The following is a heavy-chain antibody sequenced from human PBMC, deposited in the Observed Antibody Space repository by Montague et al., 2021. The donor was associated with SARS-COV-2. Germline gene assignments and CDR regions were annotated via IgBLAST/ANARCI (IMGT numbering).Heavy chain of an antibody. Sequence: SETLSLTCAVYGGSFSGYHWNWIRQPPGKGLEWIGYIYYSGSIYYNPSLKSRVTMSVDTSKNQFSLKLSSVTAVDTAVYYCARSPCSSTSCYAGWFDPWGQGTLVTVSS. J-gene: IGHJ5*02. CDR2: IYYSGSI. CDR3: ARSPCSSTSCYAGWFDP. CDR1: GGSFSGYH. V-gene: IGHV4-34*10. D-gene: IGHD2-2*01.